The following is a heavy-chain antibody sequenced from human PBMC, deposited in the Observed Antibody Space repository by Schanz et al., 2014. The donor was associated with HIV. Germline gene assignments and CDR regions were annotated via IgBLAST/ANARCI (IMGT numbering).Heavy chain of an antibody. CDR3: AKPEYDSRGNSQSHFDS. CDR2: ISESGGRS. CDR1: GFTFNNYA. V-gene: IGHV3-23*01. D-gene: IGHD3-22*01. Sequence: EVQLLESGGGLVQPGGSLRLSCSASGFTFNNYAMTWVRQAPGKGLEWVSSISESGGRSYYADSVNGRFTISRDNSKNTLYLQMTTLRTEDTAVYYCAKPEYDSRGNSQSHFDSWGQGTLVTVSP. J-gene: IGHJ4*02.